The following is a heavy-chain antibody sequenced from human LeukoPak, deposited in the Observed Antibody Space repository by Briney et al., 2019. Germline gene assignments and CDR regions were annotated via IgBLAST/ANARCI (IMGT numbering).Heavy chain of an antibody. J-gene: IGHJ4*02. CDR1: GGTLSSYA. V-gene: IGHV1-69*13. CDR3: AGAGPPPPLVVVAATGEW. Sequence: ASVKVSCKASGGTLSSYAISWVRQAPGQGLEWMGGIIPIFGTANYAQKFQGRVTITADESTSTAYMELSSLRSEDTAVYYCAGAGPPPPLVVVAATGEWWGQGTLVTVSS. D-gene: IGHD2-15*01. CDR2: IIPIFGTA.